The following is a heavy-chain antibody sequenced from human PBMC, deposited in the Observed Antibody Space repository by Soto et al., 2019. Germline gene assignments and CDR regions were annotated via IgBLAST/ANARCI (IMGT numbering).Heavy chain of an antibody. J-gene: IGHJ2*01. CDR1: GLTFSNYW. CDR2: IHRDGTST. D-gene: IGHD2-21*02. V-gene: IGHV3-74*01. Sequence: EVQLVESGGGLVQPGGSLRLSCAASGLTFSNYWMHWVRQAPGKGLVWVSRIHRDGTSTSYADSVKGRFTISRDNAKNTLYLQMNSLRAEDTAVYYCARDGAYCGGDCYSLWYFDLWGRGTLVTVSS. CDR3: ARDGAYCGGDCYSLWYFDL.